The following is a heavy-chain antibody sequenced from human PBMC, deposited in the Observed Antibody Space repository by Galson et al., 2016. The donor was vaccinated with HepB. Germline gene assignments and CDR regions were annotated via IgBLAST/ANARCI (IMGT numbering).Heavy chain of an antibody. J-gene: IGHJ1*01. V-gene: IGHV3-23*03. CDR2: IYSGGNT. Sequence: SLRLSCAASGFSFSTSGMSWVRQTPGRGLEFVSVIYSGGNTYYADSVKGRFTISRDNSKNTLFLQMNSLRAEDTAVYYCVRESGCSGGTCHSDRYFQHWGQGTLVTVSP. D-gene: IGHD2-15*01. CDR1: GFSFSTSG. CDR3: VRESGCSGGTCHSDRYFQH.